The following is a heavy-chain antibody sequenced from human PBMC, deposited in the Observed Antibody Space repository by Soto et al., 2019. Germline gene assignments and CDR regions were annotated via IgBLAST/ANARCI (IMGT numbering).Heavy chain of an antibody. CDR3: ARRKERSGPHYFDS. D-gene: IGHD6-25*01. CDR1: GYTFTTYD. V-gene: IGHV1-8*01. Sequence: QVQLVQSGAEVKKPGASVRVSCKASGYTFTTYDIHWVRQATGQGLEWMGWMNPSNGNAGYAQKFQGRVTMTRNTSISTAYMDLSSLRSEDTAVYFCARRKERSGPHYFDSWGQGTLVTVSS. J-gene: IGHJ4*02. CDR2: MNPSNGNA.